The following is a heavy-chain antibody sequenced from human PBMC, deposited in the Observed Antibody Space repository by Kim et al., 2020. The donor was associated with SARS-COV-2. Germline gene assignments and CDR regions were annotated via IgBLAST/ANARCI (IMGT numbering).Heavy chain of an antibody. CDR2: ISRSGSAI. D-gene: IGHD1-1*01. CDR3: ARDRTAFDY. J-gene: IGHJ4*02. CDR1: GLTFSTTD. V-gene: IGHV3-48*02. Sequence: WGSLRLSCVVSGLTFSTTDMHWVRQAPGKGLEWIAYISRSGSAIVYADSVKGRFTISRDEAKNSIFLQRNSLRDEDTAVYYCARDRTAFDYWGQGTLVTVSS.